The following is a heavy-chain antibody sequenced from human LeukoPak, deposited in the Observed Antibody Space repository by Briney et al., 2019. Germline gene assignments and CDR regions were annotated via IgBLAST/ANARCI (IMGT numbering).Heavy chain of an antibody. CDR3: ARGRGSSG. D-gene: IGHD6-19*01. V-gene: IGHV3-48*04. CDR1: GFTFSSYM. Sequence: PGESLRLSCAASGFTFSSYMMTWVRQAPGKGLEWVSYISSGGYTMYYADSVKGRFTISRDNAKNSLSLQMNSLRAEDTAVYYCARGRGSSGWGEGTLVTVSS. CDR2: ISSGGYTM. J-gene: IGHJ4*02.